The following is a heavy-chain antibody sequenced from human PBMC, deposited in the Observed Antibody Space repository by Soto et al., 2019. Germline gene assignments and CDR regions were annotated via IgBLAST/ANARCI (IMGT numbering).Heavy chain of an antibody. D-gene: IGHD2-15*01. CDR2: IYHIGST. J-gene: IGHJ2*01. CDR1: GGSISSGCYS. CDR3: ARAGSGPTWPWYFDL. V-gene: IGHV4-30-2*01. Sequence: SETLSLTCAVSGGSISSGCYSWSWIRQPPGKGLEWIGYIYHIGSTYYNPSLKSRVTISVDRSKNQFSLKLSSVTAADTAVYYCARAGSGPTWPWYFDLLGRGTLVAVSS.